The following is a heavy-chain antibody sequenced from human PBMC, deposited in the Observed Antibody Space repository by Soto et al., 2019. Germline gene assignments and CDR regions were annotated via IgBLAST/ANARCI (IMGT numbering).Heavy chain of an antibody. V-gene: IGHV1-18*04. CDR3: ARDNETYYDFWSGPRGWFDP. J-gene: IGHJ5*02. Sequence: VASVKVSCKASGYTFTSYGISWVRQAPGQGLEWMGWISAYNGNTNYAQKLQGRVTMTTDTSTSTAYMELRSLRSDDTAVYYCARDNETYYDFWSGPRGWFDPWGQGTLVTVSS. CDR2: ISAYNGNT. CDR1: GYTFTSYG. D-gene: IGHD3-3*01.